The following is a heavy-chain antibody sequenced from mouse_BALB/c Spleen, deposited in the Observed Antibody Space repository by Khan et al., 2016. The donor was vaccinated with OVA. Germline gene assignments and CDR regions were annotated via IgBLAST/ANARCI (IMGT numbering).Heavy chain of an antibody. CDR2: ITYSGTT. Sequence: EVQLQESGPGLVKPSQSLSLTCTVSGYSITSDYAWNWIRQFPGNKLEWMGYITYSGTTSYTPSLKSRISITRDTSKNQFFLQLHSVTTEDTATYYYARGRTYWGQGTLVTVSA. CDR1: GYSITSDYA. V-gene: IGHV3-2*02. CDR3: ARGRTY. J-gene: IGHJ3*01. D-gene: IGHD3-3*01.